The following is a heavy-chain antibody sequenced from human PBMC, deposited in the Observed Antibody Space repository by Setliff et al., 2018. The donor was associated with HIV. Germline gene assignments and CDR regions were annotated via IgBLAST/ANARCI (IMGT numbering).Heavy chain of an antibody. CDR1: GVTFSSYW. CDR3: TSWGVPWDGFDI. D-gene: IGHD3-16*01. Sequence: PGGSLRLSCTASGVTFSSYWMHWVRQAPGKGLVWVSRINGDGSFTVYADSVKGRFTISRDNSKNTLYLQMNSVRGEDTAVYYCTSWGVPWDGFDIWGHGTKVTVSS. CDR2: INGDGSFT. J-gene: IGHJ3*02. V-gene: IGHV3-74*01.